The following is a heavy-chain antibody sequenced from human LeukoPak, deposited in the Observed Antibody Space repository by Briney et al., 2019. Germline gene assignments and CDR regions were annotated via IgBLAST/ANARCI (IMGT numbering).Heavy chain of an antibody. J-gene: IGHJ4*02. V-gene: IGHV1-2*02. CDR3: ARSPRFKLLWFGELLQTADY. CDR1: GYTFTGYY. CDR2: INPNSGGT. Sequence: VASVKVSCKASGYTFTGYYMHWVRQAPGQGLEWMGWINPNSGGTNYAQKFQGRVTMTRDTSISTAYMELSRLRSDDTAVYYCARSPRFKLLWFGELLQTADYWGQGTLVTVSS. D-gene: IGHD3-10*01.